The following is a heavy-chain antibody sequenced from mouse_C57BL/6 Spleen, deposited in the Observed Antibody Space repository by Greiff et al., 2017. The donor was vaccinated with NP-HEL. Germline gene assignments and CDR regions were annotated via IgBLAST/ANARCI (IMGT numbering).Heavy chain of an antibody. V-gene: IGHV1-59*01. J-gene: IGHJ2*01. CDR1: GYTFTSYW. Sequence: VQLQQPGAELVRPGTSVKLSCKASGYTFTSYWMHWVKQRPGQGLEWIGVIDPSDSYTNYNQKFKGKATLTVDTSSSTAYMQLSSLTSEDSAVYYCARKGDGLDYWGQGTTRTVSS. CDR3: ARKGDGLDY. D-gene: IGHD1-2*01. CDR2: IDPSDSYT.